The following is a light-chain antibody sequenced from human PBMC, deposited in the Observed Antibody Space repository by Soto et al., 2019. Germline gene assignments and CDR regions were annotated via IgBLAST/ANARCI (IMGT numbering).Light chain of an antibody. Sequence: DIEMTQSPSSLSASVGDRVTITCQASQDISNYLNWYRQRPGKAPQLLIYEASNLQTGVSSRFSGTGSGTDFTFTISRLQPEDFATYYCQHYDNFPVTFGGGTKVEIK. CDR2: EAS. J-gene: IGKJ4*01. CDR3: QHYDNFPVT. CDR1: QDISNY. V-gene: IGKV1-33*01.